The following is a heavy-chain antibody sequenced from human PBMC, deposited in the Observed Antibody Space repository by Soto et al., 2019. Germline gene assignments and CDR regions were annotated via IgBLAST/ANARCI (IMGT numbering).Heavy chain of an antibody. J-gene: IGHJ5*02. D-gene: IGHD3-22*01. V-gene: IGHV3-48*02. CDR3: AREGSYYDRSGYYDL. Sequence: EVQLVESGGGLVQPGGSLRLSCAASGFTFSSYSMNWVRQAPGKGLEWVSYISSSSSTIYFADSVKGRFTISRDNAKNSLYLQMNSLRDEDTAVYYCAREGSYYDRSGYYDLWGQGTLVTVSS. CDR1: GFTFSSYS. CDR2: ISSSSSTI.